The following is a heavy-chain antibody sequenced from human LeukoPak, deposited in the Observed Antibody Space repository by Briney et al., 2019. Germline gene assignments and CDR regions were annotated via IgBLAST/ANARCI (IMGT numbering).Heavy chain of an antibody. J-gene: IGHJ4*02. V-gene: IGHV3-20*04. D-gene: IGHD2-15*01. CDR3: ARDCSGGSCQVRDY. CDR1: GFTFDDYG. Sequence: PGGSLRPSCAASGFTFDDYGMSWVRQAPGKGLEWVSGINWNGGSTGYADSVKGRFTISRDNAKNSLYLQMNSLRAEDTALYYCARDCSGGSCQVRDYWGQGTLVTVSS. CDR2: INWNGGST.